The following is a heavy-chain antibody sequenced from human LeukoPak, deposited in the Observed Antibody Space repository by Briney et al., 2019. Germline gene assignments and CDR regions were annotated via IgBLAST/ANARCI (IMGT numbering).Heavy chain of an antibody. V-gene: IGHV1-2*02. CDR1: GYTFTGYY. CDR2: INTKPAGT. J-gene: IGHJ6*02. D-gene: IGHD5-12*01. CDR3: ARSMATMTQGYYYGMDV. Sequence: ASVKPSCKASGYTFTGYYFHWVRQAPGQGLGWMGWINTKPAGTTYAQKFQGRVTMTRDTSISTAYMELSRLRSDDTAVYYCARSMATMTQGYYYGMDVWGQGTTVTVSS.